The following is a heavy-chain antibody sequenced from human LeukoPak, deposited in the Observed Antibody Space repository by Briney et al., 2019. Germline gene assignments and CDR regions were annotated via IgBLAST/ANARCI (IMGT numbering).Heavy chain of an antibody. CDR3: ARAIPSYFGMDV. Sequence: SETLSLTCSVSGGSISSYSWTWIRQPPGKGLEWIGYIDYTGTTNYNPSLKSRVTISIDTSNNQFSLSLRSVTAADTAVYYCARAIPSYFGMDVWGQGTTVTVSS. V-gene: IGHV4-59*08. J-gene: IGHJ6*02. CDR2: IDYTGTT. CDR1: GGSISSYS.